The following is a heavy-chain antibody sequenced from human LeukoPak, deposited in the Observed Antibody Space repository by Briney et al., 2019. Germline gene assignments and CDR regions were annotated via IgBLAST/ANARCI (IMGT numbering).Heavy chain of an antibody. CDR3: ARHVRPVYRPSLYGSGSYYNVFYFDY. J-gene: IGHJ4*02. CDR2: IYHSGST. CDR1: GGSISSSNW. V-gene: IGHV4-4*02. D-gene: IGHD3-10*01. Sequence: SGTLSLTCAVSGGSISSSNWWSWVRQPPGKGLEWIGEIYHSGSTNYNPSLKSRVTISVDTSKNQFSLKLSSVTAADTAVYYCARHVRPVYRPSLYGSGSYYNVFYFDYWGQGTLVTVSS.